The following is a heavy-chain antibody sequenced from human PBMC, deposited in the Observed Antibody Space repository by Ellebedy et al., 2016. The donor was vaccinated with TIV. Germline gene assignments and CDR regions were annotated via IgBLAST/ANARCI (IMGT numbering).Heavy chain of an antibody. V-gene: IGHV3-74*01. CDR1: GFTLSGYW. D-gene: IGHD3-9*01. J-gene: IGHJ4*02. Sequence: GESLKISCVASGFTLSGYWMHWVRQVPGKGLVWLARTDGSSTSYADSVEGRFTISRDNAKKTLYLEMSGLRSDDTAVYYCARESVRYFDWDYWGQGTLITVSS. CDR2: TDGSST. CDR3: ARESVRYFDWDY.